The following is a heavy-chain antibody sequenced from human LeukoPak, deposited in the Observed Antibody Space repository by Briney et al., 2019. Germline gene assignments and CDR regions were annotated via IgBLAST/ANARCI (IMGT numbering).Heavy chain of an antibody. Sequence: GGPVRLSCAASGFIFSTYWMSCVRQAPGKGLEWVANIKNDGSEKYYVGSVQGRFTISRDNGKNSLYLQMSSLRAEDTAVYYCAREEWELPLGSYYFDYWGQGTLVTVSS. CDR3: AREEWELPLGSYYFDY. J-gene: IGHJ4*02. D-gene: IGHD1-26*01. V-gene: IGHV3-7*05. CDR2: IKNDGSEK. CDR1: GFIFSTYW.